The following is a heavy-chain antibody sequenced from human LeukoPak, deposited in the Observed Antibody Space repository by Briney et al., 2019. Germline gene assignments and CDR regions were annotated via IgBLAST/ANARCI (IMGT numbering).Heavy chain of an antibody. CDR1: GGSFSGYY. V-gene: IGHV4-34*01. J-gene: IGHJ6*03. CDR2: INHSGST. CDR3: ARLLYSSSPNPRNVVYYYMDV. Sequence: SETLSLTCAVYGGSFSGYYWSWIRQPPGKGLEWIVEINHSGSTNYNPSLKSRVTISVDTSKNQFSLKLSSVTAADTAVYYCARLLYSSSPNPRNVVYYYMDVWGKGTTVTVSS. D-gene: IGHD6-13*01.